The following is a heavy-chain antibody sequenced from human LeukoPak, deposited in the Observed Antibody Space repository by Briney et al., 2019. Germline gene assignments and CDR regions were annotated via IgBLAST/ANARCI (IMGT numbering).Heavy chain of an antibody. Sequence: SETLSLTCTVSGGSISSSYWSWIRQPAGKGLEWIGRIYTNGGINYNPSLKSRVTISFDKSQNQLSLRLSSVTAADTAVYYCAKTRSSPSWFDPWGQGTLVTVSS. J-gene: IGHJ5*02. CDR3: AKTRSSPSWFDP. CDR2: IYTNGGI. CDR1: GGSISSSY. V-gene: IGHV4-4*07.